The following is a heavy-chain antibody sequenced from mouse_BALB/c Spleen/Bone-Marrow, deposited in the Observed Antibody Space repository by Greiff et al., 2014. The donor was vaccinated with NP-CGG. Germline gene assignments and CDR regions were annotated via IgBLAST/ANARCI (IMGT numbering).Heavy chain of an antibody. J-gene: IGHJ3*01. CDR1: GFNINDSY. V-gene: IGHV14-3*02. CDR2: IDPADGNT. Sequence: VQLQQSGAELVKPGASVKLSCTASGFNINDSYMHWVKQRPEQGLEWIGRIDPADGNTKYDPKFQGKATITADTSSNTAYLQLSSLTSEDTAVDFCACYCCGSSSFAYWGQGALVTVSA. D-gene: IGHD1-1*01. CDR3: ACYCCGSSSFAY.